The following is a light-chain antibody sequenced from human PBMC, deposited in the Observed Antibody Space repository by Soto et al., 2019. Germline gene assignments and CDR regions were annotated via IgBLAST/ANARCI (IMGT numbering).Light chain of an antibody. V-gene: IGKV1-5*01. CDR1: QYISSW. CDR3: QQYEGYPYT. J-gene: IGKJ2*01. Sequence: DIQMTQSPSTLSASVGDRVTITCRASQYISSWLAWYQQKPGKAPKLLIYDASSLESGVPSTFSGSRSGTEFTLTISSLQPDDFATYYCQQYEGYPYTFGQGTQVDIK. CDR2: DAS.